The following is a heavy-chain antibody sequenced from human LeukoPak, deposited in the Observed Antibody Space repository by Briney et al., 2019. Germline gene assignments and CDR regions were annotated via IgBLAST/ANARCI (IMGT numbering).Heavy chain of an antibody. CDR3: ARDFFHGHCSGLSCFLLDY. V-gene: IGHV1-18*01. J-gene: IGHJ4*02. D-gene: IGHD2-15*01. CDR1: GYIFTRYG. Sequence: ASVKVSCKASGYIFTRYGISWVRQAPGQGREWMGWISAHYGNKNYAQKFQGRLTMTTDTSTNKAYMELRSLGPDDTAVYYCARDFFHGHCSGLSCFLLDYWGQGSLVTVSS. CDR2: ISAHYGNK.